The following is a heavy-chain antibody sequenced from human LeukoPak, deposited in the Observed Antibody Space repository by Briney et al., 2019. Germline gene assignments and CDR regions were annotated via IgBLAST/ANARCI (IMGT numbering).Heavy chain of an antibody. J-gene: IGHJ4*02. CDR3: AKDKYSSNWFYFDY. D-gene: IGHD6-13*01. V-gene: IGHV3-23*01. CDR1: GFTFRSYA. Sequence: GGSLRLSCAASGFTFRSYAMSWVRQAPGKGLEWVAAIRGSGGSTYYADSVKGRFTISRDDSKNTLYLQMNSLRAEDTAVYYCAKDKYSSNWFYFDYWGQGTLVTVSS. CDR2: IRGSGGST.